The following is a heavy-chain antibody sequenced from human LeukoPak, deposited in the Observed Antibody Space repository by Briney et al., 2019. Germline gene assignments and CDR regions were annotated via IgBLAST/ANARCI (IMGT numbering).Heavy chain of an antibody. CDR3: TRVGYIDEGIDY. V-gene: IGHV3-7*04. CDR2: IKQDGSKK. CDR1: GLPFSSYW. D-gene: IGHD5-24*01. J-gene: IGHJ4*02. Sequence: PGGSLRLSCVASGLPFSSYWMTWLRQAPGKGLEWVANIKQDGSKKSYVDSVKGRFTISRDNAKNSLYLQMNSLRAEDTAIYYCTRVGYIDEGIDYWGQGTLVTVSS.